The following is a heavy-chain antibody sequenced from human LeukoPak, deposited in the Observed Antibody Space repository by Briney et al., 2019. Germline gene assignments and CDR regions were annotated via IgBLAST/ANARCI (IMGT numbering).Heavy chain of an antibody. CDR2: ISYDGSNK. D-gene: IGHD3-22*01. CDR3: AKESSPDYDSSGYYFDY. CDR1: GFTFSRYG. V-gene: IGHV3-30*18. Sequence: PGRSLRLSCAASGFTFSRYGMHWVRQAPGKGLEWVAVISYDGSNKYYPDSVKGRFTISRDNSKNTLYLQMNSLRAEDTAVYYCAKESSPDYDSSGYYFDYWGQGTLVTVSS. J-gene: IGHJ4*02.